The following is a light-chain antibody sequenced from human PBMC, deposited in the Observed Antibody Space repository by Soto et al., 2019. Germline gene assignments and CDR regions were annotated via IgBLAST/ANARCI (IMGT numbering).Light chain of an antibody. Sequence: DIVMTQSPLSLPVTPGEPASISFSSIQSLLHSNGYNDLDWYLQKPGQSPQLLIYLGSNRASGVPDRFSGSGSGTDFTLKISRVEAEDVGVYYCMQALQTPITFGQGTRLEI. CDR2: LGS. V-gene: IGKV2-28*01. CDR3: MQALQTPIT. CDR1: QSLLHSNGYND. J-gene: IGKJ5*01.